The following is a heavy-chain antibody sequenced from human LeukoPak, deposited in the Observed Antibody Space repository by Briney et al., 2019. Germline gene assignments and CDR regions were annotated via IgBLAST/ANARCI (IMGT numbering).Heavy chain of an antibody. J-gene: IGHJ6*04. Sequence: PGGSLRLSCAASGFTFSSYSMNWVRQAPGKGLEWVSSISSSSRSKYYADSEKGLFTISRDNAKNSLYLQMNSLRAEDTAVYYCAELGITMIGGVCGKGSTVTMSS. CDR2: ISSSSRSK. V-gene: IGHV3-21*01. CDR1: GFTFSSYS. D-gene: IGHD3-10*02. CDR3: AELGITMIGGV.